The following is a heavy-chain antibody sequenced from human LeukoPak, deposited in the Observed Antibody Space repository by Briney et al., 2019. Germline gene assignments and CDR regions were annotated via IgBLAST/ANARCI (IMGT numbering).Heavy chain of an antibody. CDR3: ARLYRPPRWFDP. CDR2: INPNSGGT. V-gene: IGHV1-2*02. J-gene: IGHJ5*02. D-gene: IGHD1-26*01. CDR1: GYTFSSYY. Sequence: ASVKVSCKASGYTFSSYYVHWVRQAPGQGLEWMGWINPNSGGTNYAQKFQGRVTMTRDTSISTAYMELSRLRSDDTAVYYCARLYRPPRWFDPWGQGTLVTVSS.